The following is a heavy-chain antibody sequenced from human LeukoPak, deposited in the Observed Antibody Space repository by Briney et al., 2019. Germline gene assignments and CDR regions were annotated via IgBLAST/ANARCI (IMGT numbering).Heavy chain of an antibody. V-gene: IGHV1-8*01. Sequence: ASVKVSCKASGYTFTSYDINWVRQATGQGLEWMGWMNPNSGNTGYAQKFQGRVTMTRNTSISTAYMELSSLRSEDTAVYYCARGQPNYYDSSGYYPWGQGTLVTVSS. J-gene: IGHJ5*02. CDR1: GYTFTSYD. CDR3: ARGQPNYYDSSGYYP. D-gene: IGHD3-22*01. CDR2: MNPNSGNT.